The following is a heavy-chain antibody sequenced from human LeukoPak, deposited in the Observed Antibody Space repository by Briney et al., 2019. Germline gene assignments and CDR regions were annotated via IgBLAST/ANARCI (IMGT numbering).Heavy chain of an antibody. CDR2: ISSSSSTI. V-gene: IGHV3-48*01. CDR1: GFTFSSYS. CDR3: ARDHLYDSSGYPSY. D-gene: IGHD3-22*01. J-gene: IGHJ4*02. Sequence: GGSLRLSCAASGFTFSSYSMNWVRQAPGKGLEWVSYISSSSSTIYYADSVKGRFTISRDNSKNTLYLQMNSLRAEDTAVYYCARDHLYDSSGYPSYWGQGTLVTVSS.